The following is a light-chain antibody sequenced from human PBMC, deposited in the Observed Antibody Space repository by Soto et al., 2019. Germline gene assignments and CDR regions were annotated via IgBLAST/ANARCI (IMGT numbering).Light chain of an antibody. CDR1: QSISSW. CDR3: QLYNGYPYT. V-gene: IGKV1-5*01. J-gene: IGKJ2*01. Sequence: DIQMTQSPSTLSASVGDRVTITCRASQSISSWLAWYHQKPGKAPNLLIYDASSVESGVPSRFSGSGSGTEFPLTLSVLQTDDVATKYLQLYNGYPYTLGQRT. CDR2: DAS.